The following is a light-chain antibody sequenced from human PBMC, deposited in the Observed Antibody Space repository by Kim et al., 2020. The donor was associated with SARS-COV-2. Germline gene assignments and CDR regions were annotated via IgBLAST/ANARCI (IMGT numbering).Light chain of an antibody. CDR1: GSDVGGYNY. J-gene: IGLJ2*01. CDR3: SSYTSSITLV. CDR2: DVS. V-gene: IGLV2-14*03. Sequence: GQTITISCTGTGSDVGGYNYVSWYQRHPGKAPKLMIYDVSNRPSGVSNRFSGSKSGNTASPTISGLQPEDEADYFCSSYTSSITLVFGGGTQLTVL.